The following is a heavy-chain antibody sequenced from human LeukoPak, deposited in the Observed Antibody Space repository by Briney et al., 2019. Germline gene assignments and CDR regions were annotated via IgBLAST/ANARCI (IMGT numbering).Heavy chain of an antibody. Sequence: GGSLRLSCAASGFTFSSYGMSWVRQAPGKGLEWVSAISGSGGSTYYADSVKGRFTISRDNSKNTLYLQMNSLRAEDTAVYYCAKGGDGYDILTGYSTSYYYYYMDVWGKGTTVTTSS. CDR2: ISGSGGST. CDR1: GFTFSSYG. J-gene: IGHJ6*03. D-gene: IGHD3-9*01. CDR3: AKGGDGYDILTGYSTSYYYYYMDV. V-gene: IGHV3-23*01.